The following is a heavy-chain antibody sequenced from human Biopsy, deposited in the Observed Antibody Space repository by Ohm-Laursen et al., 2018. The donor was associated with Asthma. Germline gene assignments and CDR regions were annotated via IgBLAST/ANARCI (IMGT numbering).Heavy chain of an antibody. D-gene: IGHD3-22*01. Sequence: SLRLSCAASGFAVSRDYMFWARQAPGKGLEWVSVIHSGGTSHTADSVRGRFTISRDYSKNTLYLQMHSLRAEDTAVYYCARGDSSNWSHYYFDYWGQGTLVTVSS. J-gene: IGHJ4*02. CDR1: GFAVSRDY. CDR3: ARGDSSNWSHYYFDY. V-gene: IGHV3-53*01. CDR2: IHSGGTS.